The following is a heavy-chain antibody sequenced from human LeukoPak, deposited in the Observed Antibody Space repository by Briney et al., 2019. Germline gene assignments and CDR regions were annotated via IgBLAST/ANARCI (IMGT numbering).Heavy chain of an antibody. V-gene: IGHV3-23*01. CDR3: AKDEQSNGYS. Sequence: GGSLRLSCAASGFTFSSYSMNWVRQAPGKGLEWVSAISNNGGYTYYADSVQGRFTISRDNSKSTLCLQMNSLRAEDTAVYYCAKDEQSNGYSWGQGTLVTVSS. CDR2: ISNNGGYT. D-gene: IGHD6-19*01. J-gene: IGHJ4*02. CDR1: GFTFSSYS.